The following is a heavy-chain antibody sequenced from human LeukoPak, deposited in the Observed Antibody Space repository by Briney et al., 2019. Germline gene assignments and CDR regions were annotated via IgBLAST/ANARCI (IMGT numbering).Heavy chain of an antibody. V-gene: IGHV1-69*13. CDR1: GGTFSTYA. CDR2: IIPIFDTA. D-gene: IGHD3-10*01. CDR3: ARTKGGSRGVIIVGWLDP. Sequence: SVKVSCKASGGTFSTYAISWVRQAPGQGLEWMGGIIPIFDTAPYSQKFQGRVTITADESTSTAYMELSSLRSEDTAVYYCARTKGGSRGVIIVGWLDPWGQGTLVTVSS. J-gene: IGHJ5*02.